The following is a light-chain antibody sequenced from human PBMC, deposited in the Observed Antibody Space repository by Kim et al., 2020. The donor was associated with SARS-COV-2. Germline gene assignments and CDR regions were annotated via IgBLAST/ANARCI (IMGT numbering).Light chain of an antibody. Sequence: DVQMTQSPSSLSASLGDRVTITCRASQSISSHLNWYQQKPGKAPKLLIYAASSLQSGVPSRFSGSGSGTGFTLTISSLQPEDFATYYCQQGYSSPQITFGQGTRLEIK. J-gene: IGKJ5*01. CDR1: QSISSH. V-gene: IGKV1-39*01. CDR2: AAS. CDR3: QQGYSSPQIT.